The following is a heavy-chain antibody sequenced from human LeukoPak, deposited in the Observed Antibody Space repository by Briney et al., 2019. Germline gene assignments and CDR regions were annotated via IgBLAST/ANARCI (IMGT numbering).Heavy chain of an antibody. CDR2: ISWDGGST. V-gene: IGHV3-43*01. J-gene: IGHJ4*02. D-gene: IGHD3-22*01. CDR1: GFTFDDYT. Sequence: GGSLRLSCAASGFTFDDYTMHWVRQAPGKGLEWVSLISWDGGSTYYADSVKGRFTISRDNSNNSLYLQMNSLRAEDRAVYYCARSYYDSSGYFRWGQGTLVTVSS. CDR3: ARSYYDSSGYFR.